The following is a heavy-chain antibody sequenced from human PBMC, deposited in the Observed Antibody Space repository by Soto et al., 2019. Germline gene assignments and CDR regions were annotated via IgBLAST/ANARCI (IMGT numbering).Heavy chain of an antibody. CDR3: ARALATGGLDY. CDR2: IWYDGSNK. Sequence: QVQLVESGGDVVQPGRSLRLSCAASGFTFSSYGMHWVRQSPGKGLGWVAVIWYDGSNKYYADSVKGRFTISRDNSKNALYLQMNSLRAEDTAVYYCARALATGGLDYWGQGTLVTVSS. D-gene: IGHD3-16*01. J-gene: IGHJ4*02. CDR1: GFTFSSYG. V-gene: IGHV3-33*01.